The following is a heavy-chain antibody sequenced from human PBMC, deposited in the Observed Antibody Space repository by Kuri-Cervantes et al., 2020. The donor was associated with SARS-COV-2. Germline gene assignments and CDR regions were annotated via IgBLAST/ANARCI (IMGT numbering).Heavy chain of an antibody. Sequence: SETLSLTCTVSGGSISSSSYYWGWIRQPPGKGLEWIGSIYYSGSTYYNPTLKSRVTISVDTSKNQFSLKLSSVTAADPAVYYCARAGGITFGGVISHWGQGTLVTVSS. V-gene: IGHV4-39*07. D-gene: IGHD3-16*01. CDR2: IYYSGST. J-gene: IGHJ4*02. CDR1: GGSISSSSYY. CDR3: ARAGGITFGGVISH.